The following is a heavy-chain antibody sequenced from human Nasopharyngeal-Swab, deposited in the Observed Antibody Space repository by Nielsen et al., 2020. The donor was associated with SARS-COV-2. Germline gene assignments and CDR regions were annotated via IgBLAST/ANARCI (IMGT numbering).Heavy chain of an antibody. D-gene: IGHD2-2*01. CDR3: ARGQVVPAAIRYNWFDP. CDR1: GFTFSSYA. CDR2: ISGSGGST. V-gene: IGHV3-23*01. Sequence: GESLKISCAASGFTFSSYAMSWVRQAPGKGLEWVSAISGSGGSTYYADSVKGRFTISRDNSKNTLYLQMNSLRAEDTAVYYCARGQVVPAAIRYNWFDPWGQGTLVTVSS. J-gene: IGHJ5*02.